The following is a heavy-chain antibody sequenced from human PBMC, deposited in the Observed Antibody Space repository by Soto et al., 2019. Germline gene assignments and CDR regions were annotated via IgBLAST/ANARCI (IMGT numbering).Heavy chain of an antibody. CDR1: GFTVSNNY. V-gene: IGHV3-53*01. CDR3: TRGPRADSSGTGAH. D-gene: IGHD1-26*01. J-gene: IGHJ4*02. CDR2: IYSGGYT. Sequence: GGSLRLSCAVSGFTVSNNYMSWVRQAPGKGLEGVSVIYSGGYTAYGDSVKGRFTISRDNSKNTLYLQMNSLRADDTAIYYCTRGPRADSSGTGAHWGQGTPVTVSS.